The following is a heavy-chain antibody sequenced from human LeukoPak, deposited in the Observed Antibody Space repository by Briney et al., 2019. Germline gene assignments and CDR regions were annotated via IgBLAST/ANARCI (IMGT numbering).Heavy chain of an antibody. CDR2: INTDGSST. CDR3: ARTPYTSSWYGWFDP. CDR1: GFTFSSYS. Sequence: GGSLRLSCAASGFTFSSYSMNWVRQAPGKGLVWVSHINTDGSSTNYADSVKGRFTISRDNAKNTLYLQMNSLRAEDTAVYYCARTPYTSSWYGWFDPWGQGTLVTVSS. J-gene: IGHJ5*02. D-gene: IGHD6-13*01. V-gene: IGHV3-74*01.